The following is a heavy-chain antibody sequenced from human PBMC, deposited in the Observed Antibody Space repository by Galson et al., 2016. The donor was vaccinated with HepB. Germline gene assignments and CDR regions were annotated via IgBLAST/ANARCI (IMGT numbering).Heavy chain of an antibody. Sequence: TLSLTCSVSGASISSGSHYWTWIRQHPGKGLEWIGCISYSGNAYYNPSLKSRLTISLDTSKNHFSLKLTSVTAADTAVYYCARDQRTGDGYDVWGQGTMVTVSS. CDR1: GASISSGSHY. D-gene: IGHD1-14*01. CDR3: ARDQRTGDGYDV. J-gene: IGHJ3*01. V-gene: IGHV4-31*03. CDR2: ISYSGNA.